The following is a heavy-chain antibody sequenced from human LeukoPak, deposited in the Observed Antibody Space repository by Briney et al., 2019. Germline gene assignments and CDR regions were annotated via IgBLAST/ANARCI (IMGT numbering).Heavy chain of an antibody. CDR2: IWYDGSNK. D-gene: IGHD3-9*01. CDR1: GFTFSSYG. Sequence: GGSLRLSCAASGFTFSSYGMHWVRQAPGKGMEWVAVIWYDGSNKYYADSVKGRFTISRDNSKNTLYLQMNSLRAEDTAVYYCARGPRPDILTGYLYYYGMDVWGQGTTVTVSS. J-gene: IGHJ6*02. CDR3: ARGPRPDILTGYLYYYGMDV. V-gene: IGHV3-33*01.